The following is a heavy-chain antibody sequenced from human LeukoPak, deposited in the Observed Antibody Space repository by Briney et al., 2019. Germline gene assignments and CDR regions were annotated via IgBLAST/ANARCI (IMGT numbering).Heavy chain of an antibody. CDR3: ATDVRFPDAFDI. Sequence: SETLSLTCTVSGGSISSSSYFWGWIRQSPGKGLEWIGSIYSSGTTYYNPSLKSRVTISVDTSKNQFSLRLSSVTAADTAVYYCATDVRFPDAFDIWGQGTMVTVSS. D-gene: IGHD3-3*01. V-gene: IGHV4-39*07. CDR2: IYSSGTT. J-gene: IGHJ3*02. CDR1: GGSISSSSYF.